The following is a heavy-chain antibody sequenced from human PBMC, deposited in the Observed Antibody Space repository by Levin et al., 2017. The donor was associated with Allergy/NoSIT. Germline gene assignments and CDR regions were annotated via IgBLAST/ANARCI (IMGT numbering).Heavy chain of an antibody. Sequence: GESLKISCAASGFTFSSYGMSWVRQAPGKGLEWVSGISGSGDSTYYADSVKGRFTISRDNSKNTLYLQMNSLRAEDTAVYYCAKGYCNGGVCYIQYFQHWGQGTLVTVSS. V-gene: IGHV3-23*01. CDR3: AKGYCNGGVCYIQYFQH. J-gene: IGHJ1*01. D-gene: IGHD2-8*02. CDR2: ISGSGDST. CDR1: GFTFSSYG.